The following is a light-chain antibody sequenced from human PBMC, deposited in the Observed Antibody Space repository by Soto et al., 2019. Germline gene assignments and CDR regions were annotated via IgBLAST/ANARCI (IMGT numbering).Light chain of an antibody. V-gene: IGLV1-47*02. J-gene: IGLJ1*01. CDR3: AAWDDSLSGPV. Sequence: QSVLTQPPSVSGTPGQRVTISCSGSSSNVGSNTVHWYQQVPGTAPKLLIYSNNQRPSGVPDRFSGSKSGTSASLAISGLRSEDEADYYCAAWDDSLSGPVFGTGTKLTVL. CDR2: SNN. CDR1: SSNVGSNT.